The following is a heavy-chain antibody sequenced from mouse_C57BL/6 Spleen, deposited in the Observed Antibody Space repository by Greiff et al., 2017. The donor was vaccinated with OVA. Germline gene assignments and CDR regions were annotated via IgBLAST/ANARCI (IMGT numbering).Heavy chain of an antibody. D-gene: IGHD4-1*01. V-gene: IGHV7-3*01. CDR1: GFTFTDYY. Sequence: EVKLMESGGGLVQPGGSLSLSCAASGFTFTDYYMSWVRQPPGKALAWLGFIRNKANGYTTEYSASVKGRFTISRDNSQSILYLQMSALRAEDSATYYCARLTGTGYYFDYWGQGTTLTVSS. CDR3: ARLTGTGYYFDY. CDR2: IRNKANGYTT. J-gene: IGHJ2*01.